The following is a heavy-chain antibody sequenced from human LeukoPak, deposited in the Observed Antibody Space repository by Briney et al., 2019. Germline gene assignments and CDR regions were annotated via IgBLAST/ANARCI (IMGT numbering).Heavy chain of an antibody. Sequence: SETLSLTCSVSGDSINNYYWSWIRQPPGTGPEWIGYIFYTRCTNYNPSLKSRVTMSVDTSKNQFSLNLRSVTAADTAVYYCARADYSSSWSHEYFYMDVWGKGTTVTVSS. CDR2: IFYTRCT. J-gene: IGHJ6*03. D-gene: IGHD6-13*01. CDR1: GDSINNYY. CDR3: ARADYSSSWSHEYFYMDV. V-gene: IGHV4-59*08.